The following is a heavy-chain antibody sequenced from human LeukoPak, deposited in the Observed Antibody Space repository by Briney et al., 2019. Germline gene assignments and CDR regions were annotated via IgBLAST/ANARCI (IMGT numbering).Heavy chain of an antibody. Sequence: GGSLRLSCAASGFTFSSYEMNWVRQAPGKGLEWVSYISSSGSTTYYADSVKGRFTISRDNAKNTLYLQMNSLRAEDTAVYYCARDVAVADPNWFDPWGQGTLVTVSS. J-gene: IGHJ5*02. CDR3: ARDVAVADPNWFDP. V-gene: IGHV3-48*03. CDR2: ISSSGSTT. CDR1: GFTFSSYE. D-gene: IGHD6-19*01.